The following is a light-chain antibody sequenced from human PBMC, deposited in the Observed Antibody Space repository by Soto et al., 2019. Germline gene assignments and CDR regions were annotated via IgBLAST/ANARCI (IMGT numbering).Light chain of an antibody. Sequence: QSVLTQPPSASGTPEQRVTISCSGSSSNIGSNTVNWYQQLPGTAPKLVIYSNNQRPSGVPDRFSGSKSGTSASLAISVLQSEDEADYYCVAWDDSLNGYVVFGGGTKLTVL. CDR3: VAWDDSLNGYVV. CDR1: SSNIGSNT. J-gene: IGLJ2*01. V-gene: IGLV1-44*01. CDR2: SNN.